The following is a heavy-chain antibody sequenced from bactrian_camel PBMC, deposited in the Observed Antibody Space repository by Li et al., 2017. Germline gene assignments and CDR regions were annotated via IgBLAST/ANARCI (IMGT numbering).Heavy chain of an antibody. J-gene: IGHJ7*01. Sequence: VQLVESGGGAAQPGGYLRLSCVASEDIFRDACMGWFRQAVGKEREEVARIATGSGNTYYADSVKGRFTISQDNAKNTVYLQMNSLKPEDSGTYYCAAKVVEGSCSTVTAIDLWGRGTQVTVS. V-gene: IGHV3S54*01. D-gene: IGHD6*01. CDR1: EDIFRDAC. CDR2: IATGSGNT.